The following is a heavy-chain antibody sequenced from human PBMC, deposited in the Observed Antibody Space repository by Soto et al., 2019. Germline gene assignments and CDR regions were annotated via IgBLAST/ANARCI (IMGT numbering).Heavy chain of an antibody. CDR1: GYSFTSYW. V-gene: IGHV5-10-1*01. CDR2: IDPSDSYT. CDR3: ARHHGSPGSYFGLDV. D-gene: IGHD6-13*01. Sequence: PGESLKISCKGSGYSFTSYWISWVRQMPGKGLEWMGRIDPSDSYTNYSPSFQGHVTISADKSIDTAYLQWRSLKASDTAVYYCARHHGSPGSYFGLDVWGQGTTVTVSS. J-gene: IGHJ6*02.